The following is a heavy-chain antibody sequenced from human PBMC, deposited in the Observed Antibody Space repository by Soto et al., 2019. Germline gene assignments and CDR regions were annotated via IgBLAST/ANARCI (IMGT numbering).Heavy chain of an antibody. CDR1: GGSISYYY. CDR3: VRGGYVHAFDY. D-gene: IGHD5-12*01. Sequence: SETLSLSCTVSGGSISYYYWGWIRQPPGKGLEWIGSIYYSGNTHYNPSLKSRVTISVDTSMNQFSLNLDSVTAVDSAVYYCVRGGYVHAFDYWGQGALVTVSS. V-gene: IGHV4-59*01. CDR2: IYYSGNT. J-gene: IGHJ4*02.